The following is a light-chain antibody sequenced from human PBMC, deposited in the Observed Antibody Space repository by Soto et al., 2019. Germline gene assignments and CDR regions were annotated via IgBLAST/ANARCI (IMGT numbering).Light chain of an antibody. CDR3: SYYTASPPPPYF. Sequence: QSALTQPASVSGSPGQSITISCTGTSSDVGGYNYVSWYQQHPGKAPKLMIYDVSNRPSGVSNRFSGSKSGNTASLTISGLPAQPGVDYCCSYYTASPPPPYFFGTGTKVTVL. CDR2: DVS. V-gene: IGLV2-14*01. CDR1: SSDVGGYNY. J-gene: IGLJ1*01.